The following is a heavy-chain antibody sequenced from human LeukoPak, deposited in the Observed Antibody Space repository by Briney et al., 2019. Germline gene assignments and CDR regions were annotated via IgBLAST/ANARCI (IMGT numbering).Heavy chain of an antibody. D-gene: IGHD3-10*01. CDR2: IYYSGST. CDR3: ARGLMVRGPTDH. V-gene: IGHV4-59*08. J-gene: IGHJ5*02. CDR1: GGSISSYY. Sequence: SETLSLTCTVSGGSISSYYWSWIRQPPGKGLEWIGYIYYSGSTNYNPSLKSRVTISVDTSKNQFSLKLSSGTAADTAVYYCARGLMVRGPTDHWGQGTLVTVSS.